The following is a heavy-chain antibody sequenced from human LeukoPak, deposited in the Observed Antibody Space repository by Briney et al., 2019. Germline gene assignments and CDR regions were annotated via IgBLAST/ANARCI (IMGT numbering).Heavy chain of an antibody. V-gene: IGHV1-18*01. Sequence: ASVKVSCKASGYTFINYGISRVRQARGQGLEWMGWTSGDNVNTYYAQKFLGRVIMTTDTSTTTAYMELRSLRPDDTAVYYCVRDWEWKAARNLFDPWGQGTQVTVSS. CDR2: TSGDNVNT. CDR3: VRDWEWKAARNLFDP. D-gene: IGHD6-6*01. CDR1: GYTFINYG. J-gene: IGHJ5*02.